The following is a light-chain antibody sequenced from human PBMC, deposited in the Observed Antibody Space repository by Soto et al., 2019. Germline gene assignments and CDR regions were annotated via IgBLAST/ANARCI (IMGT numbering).Light chain of an antibody. CDR1: QSISTH. Sequence: DIQMTQSPSSLSASVGDRVTITCRASQSISTHLNWYQQKPGQAPNLLIYAASSLQSGVPSRFSGSGAGTDFTLTISSLQPEDFGTYFCQQSYITPAGFGGGTKVEIK. J-gene: IGKJ4*01. V-gene: IGKV1-39*01. CDR2: AAS. CDR3: QQSYITPAG.